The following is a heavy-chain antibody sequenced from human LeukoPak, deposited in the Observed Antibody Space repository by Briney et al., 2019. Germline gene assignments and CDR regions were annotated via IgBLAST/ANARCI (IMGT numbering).Heavy chain of an antibody. Sequence: PGGSLRLSCAASGFTFSSYSMNWVRRAPGKGLEWVSYISSSSSTIYYADSVKGRFTISRDNAKNSLYLQMNSLRAEDTAVYYCARAHPDYSSRGSGVDYWGQGTLVTVSS. D-gene: IGHD6-13*01. CDR2: ISSSSSTI. V-gene: IGHV3-48*01. J-gene: IGHJ4*02. CDR3: ARAHPDYSSRGSGVDY. CDR1: GFTFSSYS.